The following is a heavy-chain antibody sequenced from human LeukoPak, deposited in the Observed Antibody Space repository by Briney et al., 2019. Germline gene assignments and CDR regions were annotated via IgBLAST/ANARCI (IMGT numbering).Heavy chain of an antibody. CDR3: ARGSRRLADFHY. CDR2: ISYSGST. V-gene: IGHV4-39*01. J-gene: IGHJ4*02. CDR1: GDSISSSDYY. Sequence: SETLSLTCTVSGDSISSSDYYWGWILQPPGKGLGWIGTISYSGSTYYNPSLQSRVTISVDTSKNQFSLELSSVTAADTAVYYCARGSRRLADFHYWGQGTLVTVSS. D-gene: IGHD1-26*01.